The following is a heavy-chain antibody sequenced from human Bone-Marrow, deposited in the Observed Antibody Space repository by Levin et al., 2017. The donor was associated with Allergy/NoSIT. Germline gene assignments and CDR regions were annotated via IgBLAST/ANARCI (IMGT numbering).Heavy chain of an antibody. CDR3: VRARNGYYEH. V-gene: IGHV3-13*01. CDR2: ISSAGDT. J-gene: IGHJ4*02. Sequence: ASVKVSCEASGFTFSNYDMHWVRQSTGKGLEWVSTISSAGDTYYPDSVKGRFTVSRENAENSLYLQMKSLAVGDTAVYFCVRARNGYYEHWGQGTLVTVS. D-gene: IGHD3-3*01. CDR1: GFTFSNYD.